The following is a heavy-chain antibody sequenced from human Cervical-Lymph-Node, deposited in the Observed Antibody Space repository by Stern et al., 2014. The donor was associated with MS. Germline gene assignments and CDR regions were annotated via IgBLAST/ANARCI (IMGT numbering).Heavy chain of an antibody. J-gene: IGHJ4*02. CDR3: ARGRDGYTFDY. CDR2: IWYDGSNK. V-gene: IGHV3-33*01. D-gene: IGHD5-24*01. Sequence: VQLEESGGGVVQPGRSLRLSCAASGFTFSSYGMHWVRQAPGKGLEWVAVIWYDGSNKYYADSVKGRFTISRDNSKNTLYLQMNSLRAEDTAVYYCARGRDGYTFDYWGQGTLVTVSS. CDR1: GFTFSSYG.